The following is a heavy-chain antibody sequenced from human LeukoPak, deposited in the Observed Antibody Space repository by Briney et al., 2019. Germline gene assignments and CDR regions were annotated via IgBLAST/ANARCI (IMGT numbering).Heavy chain of an antibody. V-gene: IGHV4-4*09. Sequence: PETLSLTCTVSGGSISSYYWSWIRQPPGKGLEWIGYIYTSGSTNYNPSLKSRVTISVDTSKNQFSLKLSSVTAADTAVYYCAGGPPDYYDSSGLFPDYWGQGTLVTVSS. J-gene: IGHJ4*02. D-gene: IGHD3-22*01. CDR1: GGSISSYY. CDR3: AGGPPDYYDSSGLFPDY. CDR2: IYTSGST.